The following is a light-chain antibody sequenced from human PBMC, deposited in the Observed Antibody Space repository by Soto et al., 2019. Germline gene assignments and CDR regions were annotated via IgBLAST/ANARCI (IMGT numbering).Light chain of an antibody. Sequence: QSALTQPASVSGSPGQSITISCTGTSSDVGGYNYVSWYQQHPGKAPKLMIYEVSNRPSGVSNRFSGSKSGNTASLTISGLQAEDEAYYYCTAWDDNLSAVLFGGGTKLTVL. V-gene: IGLV2-14*01. CDR3: TAWDDNLSAVL. CDR1: SSDVGGYNY. CDR2: EVS. J-gene: IGLJ2*01.